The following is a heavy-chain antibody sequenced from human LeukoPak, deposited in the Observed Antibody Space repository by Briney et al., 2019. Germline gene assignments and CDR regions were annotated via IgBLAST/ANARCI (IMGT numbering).Heavy chain of an antibody. CDR1: GFTFSSYA. Sequence: PGRSLRLSCAASGFTFSSYAMHWVRQAPGKEPEWVAVISNDGRKQVYADSVKGRFTISRDNSKNTLYLQMNSLRLEDTAVFYCVRTSDCAATTCYRAIDYWGQGTLVTVSS. CDR3: VRTSDCAATTCYRAIDY. CDR2: ISNDGRKQ. D-gene: IGHD2-2*02. V-gene: IGHV3-30*04. J-gene: IGHJ4*02.